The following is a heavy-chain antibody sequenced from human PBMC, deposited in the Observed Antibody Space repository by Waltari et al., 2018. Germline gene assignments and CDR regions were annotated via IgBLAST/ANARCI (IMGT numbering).Heavy chain of an antibody. CDR3: AHRRDYGGNHLFDY. J-gene: IGHJ4*02. D-gene: IGHD2-15*01. Sequence: GKALEWLALIYWNDDKRYSPSLKSRLTITKDTSKNQVVLTMTNMDPVDTATYYCAHRRDYGGNHLFDYWGQGTLVTVSS. CDR2: IYWNDDK. V-gene: IGHV2-5*01.